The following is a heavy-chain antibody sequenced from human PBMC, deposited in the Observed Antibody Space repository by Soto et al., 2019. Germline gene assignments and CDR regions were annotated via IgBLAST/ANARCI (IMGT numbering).Heavy chain of an antibody. CDR3: ATTEYYYYYGMDV. Sequence: GGSLRLSCAASGFTFSSYWMSWVRQAPGKGLEWVANIKQDGSEKYYVDSVKGRFTISRDNAKNSLYLQMNSLRAEDTAVYYCATTEYYYYYGMDVWGQGTTVTVSS. J-gene: IGHJ6*02. D-gene: IGHD4-4*01. CDR2: IKQDGSEK. CDR1: GFTFSSYW. V-gene: IGHV3-7*05.